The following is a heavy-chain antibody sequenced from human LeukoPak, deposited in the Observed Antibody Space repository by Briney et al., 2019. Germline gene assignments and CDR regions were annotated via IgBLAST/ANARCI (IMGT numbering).Heavy chain of an antibody. CDR1: GASISGARYC. V-gene: IGHV4-39*07. CDR2: INESGST. J-gene: IGHJ3*02. CDR3: VRTRRSDHPTPAAAPSDDACDM. D-gene: IGHD2-2*01. Sequence: LGSVSLTCTVSGASISGARYCGGWGRQPGGEWLGWIVCINESGSTSNHPSLKSRVPLSVGTSENQFSLKLTSAAAADTPLYFCVRTRRSDHPTPAAAPSDDACDMWGQGKLVTASS.